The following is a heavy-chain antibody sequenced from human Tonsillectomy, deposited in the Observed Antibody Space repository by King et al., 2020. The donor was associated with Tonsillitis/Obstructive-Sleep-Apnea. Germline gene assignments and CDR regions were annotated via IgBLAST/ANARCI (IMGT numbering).Heavy chain of an antibody. J-gene: IGHJ6*03. V-gene: IGHV4-59*08. CDR2: IYYSGST. CDR1: GGSISSYY. D-gene: IGHD3-9*01. CDR3: ARVPTGLYYYYYMDV. Sequence: LQLQESGPGLVKPSETLSLTCTVSGGSISSYYWSWIRQPPGKGLEWIGYIYYSGSTNYNPPLKSRVTISVDTSKNQFSLKLSSVTAADTAVYYCARVPTGLYYYYYMDVWGKGTTVTVSS.